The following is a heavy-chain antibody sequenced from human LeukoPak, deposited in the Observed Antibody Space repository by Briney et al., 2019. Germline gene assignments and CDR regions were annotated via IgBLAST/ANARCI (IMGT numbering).Heavy chain of an antibody. CDR3: ARAHWGGAFDY. CDR1: GFTFSSYE. D-gene: IGHD1-26*01. V-gene: IGHV3-48*03. J-gene: IGHJ4*02. CDR2: ISSSGSTI. Sequence: GGSLRLSCAASGFTFSSYEMNWVRQAPGKGLEWVSYISSSGSTIYYADSVKGRFTISRDNAKNSLYLQMNSLRAEDTAVYYCARAHWGGAFDYWGQGTLVTVSS.